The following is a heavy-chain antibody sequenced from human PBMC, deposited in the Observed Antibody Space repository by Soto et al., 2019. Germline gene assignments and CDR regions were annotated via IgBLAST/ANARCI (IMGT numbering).Heavy chain of an antibody. CDR3: ARWSYYYDRTGLDY. D-gene: IGHD3-22*01. J-gene: IGHJ4*02. Sequence: QVQLVQSGAEVKKPGASVKVSCKASGYTFTSFDINWVRQATGQGLEWMGWMSPNSGNSGYAQQFHGRVTXTRNTSISTAYMEVSSLRSENTAVYYCARWSYYYDRTGLDYWGQGTLVTVSS. CDR1: GYTFTSFD. CDR2: MSPNSGNS. V-gene: IGHV1-8*01.